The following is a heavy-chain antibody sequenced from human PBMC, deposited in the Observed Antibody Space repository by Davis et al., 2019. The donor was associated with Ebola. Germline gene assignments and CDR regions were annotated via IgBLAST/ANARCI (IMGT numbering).Heavy chain of an antibody. Sequence: GESLKISCTASGFKFGSYTMNWVRQAPGKGLEWVSSISSSSNYIYYEDSMKGRFTISRDNAKNSLFLQMNSLRAEDTAVYYCAAADIVVVVDGTSYPHAFDTWGQGTVVTVSS. J-gene: IGHJ3*02. CDR1: GFKFGSYT. V-gene: IGHV3-21*01. CDR2: ISSSSNYI. D-gene: IGHD2-15*01. CDR3: AAADIVVVVDGTSYPHAFDT.